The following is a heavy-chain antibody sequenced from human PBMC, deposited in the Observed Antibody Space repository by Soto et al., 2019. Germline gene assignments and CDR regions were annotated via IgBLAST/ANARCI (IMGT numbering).Heavy chain of an antibody. J-gene: IGHJ5*02. CDR1: GYSFTNND. V-gene: IGHV1-8*01. CDR2: MNPGSGDT. D-gene: IGHD3-16*01. CDR3: ARMATFGSLNWFDP. Sequence: ASVKVSCKASGYSFTNNDVTWVRQATGQGLEWMGWMNPGSGDTGYAQKFQGRVTMTRDISIATAYMELSSLRSDDTAIYYCARMATFGSLNWFDPWGQGXLVTVYS.